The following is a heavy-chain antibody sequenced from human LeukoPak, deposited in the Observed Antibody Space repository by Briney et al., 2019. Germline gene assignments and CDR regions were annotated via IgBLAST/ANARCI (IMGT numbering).Heavy chain of an antibody. CDR3: ARKGGPRVNAFDF. Sequence: GASVKVSCKASGYTFTDYYMHWVRQAPGQGLEWMGWINPNTGGTNYAQMFQGRVTMTRDTSISTAYMELTGLRSDDTAMYFCARKGGPRVNAFDFWAQGTMVTVSS. D-gene: IGHD1-14*01. J-gene: IGHJ3*01. V-gene: IGHV1-2*02. CDR1: GYTFTDYY. CDR2: INPNTGGT.